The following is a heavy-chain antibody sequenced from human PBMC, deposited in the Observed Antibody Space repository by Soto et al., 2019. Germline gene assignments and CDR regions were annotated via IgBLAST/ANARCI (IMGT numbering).Heavy chain of an antibody. CDR2: INHSGST. D-gene: IGHD3-3*01. CDR1: GGSFSGYY. V-gene: IGHV4-34*01. CDR3: ARGITIFGVVKKYYFDY. J-gene: IGHJ4*02. Sequence: WETLSLTCAVYGGSFSGYYWSWIRQPPGKGLEWIGEINHSGSTNYNPSLKSRVTISVDTSKNQFSLKLSSVTAADTAVYYCARGITIFGVVKKYYFDYWGQGTLVTVSS.